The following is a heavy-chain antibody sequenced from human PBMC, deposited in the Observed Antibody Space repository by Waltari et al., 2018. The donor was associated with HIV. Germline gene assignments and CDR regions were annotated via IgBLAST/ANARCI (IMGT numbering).Heavy chain of an antibody. V-gene: IGHV4-34*01. J-gene: IGHJ3*02. CDR2: ISYSDST. Sequence: QVQLQQWGAGLLKPSETLSLTCAVYGGSFSGYYWIWIRQPPGKRLEWIGEISYSDSTTYNPSLKSRVTMSVDTSKKHFFLNLQAVTAADTAVYYCARNVVTTSTAFDIWGQGTMVTVSS. D-gene: IGHD2-21*02. CDR3: ARNVVTTSTAFDI. CDR1: GGSFSGYY.